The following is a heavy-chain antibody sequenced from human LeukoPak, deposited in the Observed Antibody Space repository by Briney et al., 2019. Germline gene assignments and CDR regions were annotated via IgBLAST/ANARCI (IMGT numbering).Heavy chain of an antibody. CDR1: GFTFSSYG. J-gene: IGHJ6*02. CDR2: IWYDGSNK. V-gene: IGHV3-33*01. Sequence: GGSLRLSCAASGFTFSSYGMHWVRQAPGKGLEWVAVIWYDGSNKYYADSVKGRFTISRDNSKNTLYLQMNRLRAEDTAVYCCAREGRVPDSSSWYKPMYYYYGMDVWGQGTTVTVSS. D-gene: IGHD6-13*01. CDR3: AREGRVPDSSSWYKPMYYYYGMDV.